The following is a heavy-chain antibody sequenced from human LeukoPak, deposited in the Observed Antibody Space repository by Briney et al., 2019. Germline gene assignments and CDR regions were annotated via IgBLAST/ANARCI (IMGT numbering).Heavy chain of an antibody. Sequence: QPGGSLRLSCAASGFTFSSYGMSWVRQAPGKGLEWVSAISGSGGSTYYADSVKGRFTISRDNSKNTLYLQMNSLRAEDTAVYYCAKDLDDYYGRLRDYWGQGTLVTVSS. D-gene: IGHD3-10*01. V-gene: IGHV3-23*01. CDR1: GFTFSSYG. CDR3: AKDLDDYYGRLRDY. CDR2: ISGSGGST. J-gene: IGHJ4*02.